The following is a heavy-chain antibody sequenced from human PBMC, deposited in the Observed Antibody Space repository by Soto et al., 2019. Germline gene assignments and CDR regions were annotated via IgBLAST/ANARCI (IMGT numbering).Heavy chain of an antibody. Sequence: GGSLRLSCAASGFTFSDYGMGWVRQAPGRGLEWVSSISGSGGSTYYADSVKGRFTISRDNSKNTLYLQMNSLRAEDTALYYCGKFISAAGTGYWGQGTLVTVSS. CDR1: GFTFSDYG. J-gene: IGHJ4*02. CDR3: GKFISAAGTGY. V-gene: IGHV3-23*01. D-gene: IGHD6-13*01. CDR2: ISGSGGST.